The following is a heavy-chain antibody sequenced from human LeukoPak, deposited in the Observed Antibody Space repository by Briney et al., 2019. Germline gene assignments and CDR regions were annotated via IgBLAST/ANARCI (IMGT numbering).Heavy chain of an antibody. Sequence: SVKVSCKASGFTFSNSAVQWVRQARGQRLEWIGWIVVGSVNTNYAQKFQERVPITRDMSTSTAYMELSSLRSEDTAMYYCAADVGVGASVSWGLGTLVTVSS. V-gene: IGHV1-58*01. CDR2: IVVGSVNT. CDR3: AADVGVGASVS. CDR1: GFTFSNSA. J-gene: IGHJ4*02. D-gene: IGHD1-26*01.